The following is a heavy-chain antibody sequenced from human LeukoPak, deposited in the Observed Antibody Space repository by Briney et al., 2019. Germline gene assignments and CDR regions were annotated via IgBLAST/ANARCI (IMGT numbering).Heavy chain of an antibody. J-gene: IGHJ4*02. D-gene: IGHD1-26*01. Sequence: GGTLRLSCAASGFTFSSYGMSWVRQAPGKGLEWVSYISSSGSTIYYADSVKGRFTISRDNAKNSLYLQMNSLRAEDTAVYYCAKDQRSIVGATTPDYWGQGTLVTVSS. CDR3: AKDQRSIVGATTPDY. CDR1: GFTFSSYG. CDR2: ISSSGSTI. V-gene: IGHV3-48*04.